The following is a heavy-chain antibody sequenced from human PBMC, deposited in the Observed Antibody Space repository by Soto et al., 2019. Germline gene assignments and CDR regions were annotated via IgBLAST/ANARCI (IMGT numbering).Heavy chain of an antibody. CDR3: ARLFGDYVGWFDP. CDR2: IYYTGST. D-gene: IGHD4-17*01. J-gene: IGHJ5*02. Sequence: QVQLQESGPGLVKPSQTLSLTCTVSGGSITSGPYYWSWIRQHRGKGLEWIGYIYYTGSTYSNPSLESRITMSVDTSKNQFSLKLRSVTAADTAVYYCARLFGDYVGWFDPWGQGTLVTVSS. V-gene: IGHV4-31*03. CDR1: GGSITSGPYY.